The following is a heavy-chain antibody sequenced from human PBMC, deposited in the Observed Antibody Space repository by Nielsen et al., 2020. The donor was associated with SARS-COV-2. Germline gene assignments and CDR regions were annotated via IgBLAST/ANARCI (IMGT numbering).Heavy chain of an antibody. D-gene: IGHD6-19*01. CDR3: AKRSGYTSGWYGDY. CDR1: GFPFSSYE. CDR2: IVGSGDTT. J-gene: IGHJ4*02. V-gene: IGHV3-23*01. Sequence: GESLKISCAASGFPFSSYEMNWVRQAPGKGLEWVSAIVGSGDTTYYTDSVKGRFTISRDNSKNTVFLQMHSLRAEDTAVYYCAKRSGYTSGWYGDYWGQGTLVTVSS.